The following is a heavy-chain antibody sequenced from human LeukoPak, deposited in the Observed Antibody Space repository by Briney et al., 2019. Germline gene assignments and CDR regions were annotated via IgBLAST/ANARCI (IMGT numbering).Heavy chain of an antibody. CDR3: ARDPSRDIVVVPAADYLWFDP. J-gene: IGHJ5*02. D-gene: IGHD2-2*01. Sequence: ASVKVSCKASGYTFTGYYMHWVRQAPGQGLEWMGWINPNSGGTNYAQKFQGRVTTTRDTSISTAYMELSRLRSDDTAVYYCARDPSRDIVVVPAADYLWFDPWGQGTLVTVSS. CDR2: INPNSGGT. V-gene: IGHV1-2*02. CDR1: GYTFTGYY.